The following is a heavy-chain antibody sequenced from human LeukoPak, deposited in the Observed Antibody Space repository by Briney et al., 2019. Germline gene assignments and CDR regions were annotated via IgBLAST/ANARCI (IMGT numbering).Heavy chain of an antibody. CDR1: GFTFSSYA. CDR2: ISGSGGDT. J-gene: IGHJ4*02. V-gene: IGHV3-23*01. D-gene: IGHD4-4*01. Sequence: GGSLRLSCAASGFTFSSYAMSWVRQAPGKGLEWVSAISGSGGDTYYADSVKGRFTISRDNSKNTLYLQMNSLRAEDTAVYYCARERWLQSGYFVYWGQGTLVTVSS. CDR3: ARERWLQSGYFVY.